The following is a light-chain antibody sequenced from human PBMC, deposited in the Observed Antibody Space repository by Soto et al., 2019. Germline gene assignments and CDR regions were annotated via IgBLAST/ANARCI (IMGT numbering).Light chain of an antibody. Sequence: DIQMTQSPSTLSGSVGDRVTITCRASQTISSWLAWYQQKPGKAPKLLIYKASTLKSGVPSRFSGSGSGTEFTLTISSLHSDDFATYYCQHYNSYSEAFGQETKVDIK. J-gene: IGKJ1*01. CDR2: KAS. CDR3: QHYNSYSEA. V-gene: IGKV1-5*03. CDR1: QTISSW.